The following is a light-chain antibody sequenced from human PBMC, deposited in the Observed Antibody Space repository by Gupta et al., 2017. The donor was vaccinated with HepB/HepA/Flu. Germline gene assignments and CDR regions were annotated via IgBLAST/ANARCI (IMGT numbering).Light chain of an antibody. Sequence: MVITHSPLSLPVTPGEPASISCRSSQSLLHNNGFKYLDWYLQKPGQSPQLLIYLGSNRASGVPDRFTGSASATDFTLKISAGEPEDVGVYYCRQALQTPRSFGQGTKLEIK. CDR1: QSLLHNNGFKY. J-gene: IGKJ2*04. CDR3: RQALQTPRS. CDR2: LGS. V-gene: IGKV2-28*01.